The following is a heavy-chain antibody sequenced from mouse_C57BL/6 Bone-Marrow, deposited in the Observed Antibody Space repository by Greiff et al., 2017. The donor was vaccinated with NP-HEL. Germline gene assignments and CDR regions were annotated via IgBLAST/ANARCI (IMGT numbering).Heavy chain of an antibody. J-gene: IGHJ2*01. D-gene: IGHD4-1*01. CDR2: IYPGDGDT. CDR1: GYAFSSSW. CDR3: ARKTNWVFDY. V-gene: IGHV1-82*01. Sequence: VQRVESGPELVKPGASVKISCKASGYAFSSSWMNWVQQRPGKGLEWIGRIYPGDGDTNYNGKFKGKATLTADKSSSTAYMQLSSLTSEDSAVYFCARKTNWVFDYWGQGTTLTVSS.